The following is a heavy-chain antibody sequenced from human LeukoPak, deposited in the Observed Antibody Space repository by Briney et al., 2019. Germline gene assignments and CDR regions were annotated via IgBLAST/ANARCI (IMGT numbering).Heavy chain of an antibody. V-gene: IGHV1-69*10. CDR1: GYTFTSYA. Sequence: VKVSCKASGYTFTSYAISWVRQAPGQGLEWMGRIIPILGIANYAQKFQGRVTITADKSTSTAYMELSSLRSEDTAVYYCARVADGDYAGYWGQGTLVTVSS. CDR2: IIPILGIA. J-gene: IGHJ4*02. D-gene: IGHD4-17*01. CDR3: ARVADGDYAGY.